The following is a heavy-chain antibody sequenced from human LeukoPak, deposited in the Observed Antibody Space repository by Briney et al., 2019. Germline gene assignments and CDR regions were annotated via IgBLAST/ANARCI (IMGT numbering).Heavy chain of an antibody. CDR2: ISSSGSTI. V-gene: IGHV3-48*04. J-gene: IGHJ4*02. Sequence: GGSLRLSCAASGFTFSSYSMNWVRQAPGKGLEWVSYISSSGSTIYYADSVKGRFTISRDNAKNSLYLQMNSLRAEDTAVYYCARADRGPIDYWGQGTLVTVSS. D-gene: IGHD3-10*01. CDR1: GFTFSSYS. CDR3: ARADRGPIDY.